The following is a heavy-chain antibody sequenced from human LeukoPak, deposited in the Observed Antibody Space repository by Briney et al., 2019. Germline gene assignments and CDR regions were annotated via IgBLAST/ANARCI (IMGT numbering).Heavy chain of an antibody. J-gene: IGHJ4*02. D-gene: IGHD5-12*01. Sequence: GGSLRLSCAASGFTFDDYAVHWVRQAPGKGLEWVSGISWNSGSIGYADSVKGRFTISRDNAKNSLYLQMNSLRAEDTALYYCAKGGYDLPYFDYWGQGTLVTVSS. CDR3: AKGGYDLPYFDY. V-gene: IGHV3-9*01. CDR1: GFTFDDYA. CDR2: ISWNSGSI.